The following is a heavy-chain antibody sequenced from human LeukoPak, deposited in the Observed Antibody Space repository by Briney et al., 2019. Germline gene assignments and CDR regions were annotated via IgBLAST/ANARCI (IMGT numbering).Heavy chain of an antibody. Sequence: SETLSLTCTVSGGSISSSSYYWGWIRQPPGKGLEWIGRIYYSGSTYYNPSLKSRVTISVDTSKNQFSLKLSSVTAADTAVYYCARQDIVVVPAAIAAFDIWGQGTMVTVSS. CDR3: ARQDIVVVPAAIAAFDI. CDR2: IYYSGST. V-gene: IGHV4-39*01. D-gene: IGHD2-2*01. CDR1: GGSISSSSYY. J-gene: IGHJ3*02.